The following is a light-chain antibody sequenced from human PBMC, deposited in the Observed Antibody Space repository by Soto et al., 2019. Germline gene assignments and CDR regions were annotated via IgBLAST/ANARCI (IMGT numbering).Light chain of an antibody. CDR1: ISDVGGYNY. J-gene: IGLJ1*01. CDR3: TSHAGSNNYV. V-gene: IGLV2-8*01. CDR2: EVS. Sequence: QSALAQPPSASGSPGQSGTIAFTGTISDVGGYNYVSWYQQHPGKAPKLIISEVSKRPSGVPDRFSGSKSGNTASLTVSGLQAEDEADYYCTSHAGSNNYVFGTGTKVTVL.